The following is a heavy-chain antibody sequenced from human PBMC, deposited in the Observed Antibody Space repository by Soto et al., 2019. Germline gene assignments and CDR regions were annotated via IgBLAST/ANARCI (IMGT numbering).Heavy chain of an antibody. CDR2: IGSAGDT. J-gene: IGHJ4*02. V-gene: IGHV3-13*01. Sequence: EVQLVESGGGLVQPGGSLRLSCAASGFTFSNYDMHWVRQATGKGLEWVSGIGSAGDTYYPGSVKGRFTISRENANNSLYLQMNSLRAEDTPVYFCARRGDYIDYCGQGTLVTVSS. CDR3: ARRGDYIDY. CDR1: GFTFSNYD.